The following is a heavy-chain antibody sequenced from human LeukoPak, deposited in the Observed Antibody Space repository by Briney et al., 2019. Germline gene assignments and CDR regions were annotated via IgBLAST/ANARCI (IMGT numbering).Heavy chain of an antibody. Sequence: GGSLRLSCAASGFTFSNYALTWVRQAPGKGLEWVSAIAFSGSTYYADSVKGRFTISRDDSKNTLYLQMNSLRAEDTAVYYCAKGFLPTSSSSNYVSFDFWGQGTLVTVSS. D-gene: IGHD6-13*01. V-gene: IGHV3-23*01. CDR1: GFTFSNYA. CDR3: AKGFLPTSSSSNYVSFDF. CDR2: IAFSGST. J-gene: IGHJ4*02.